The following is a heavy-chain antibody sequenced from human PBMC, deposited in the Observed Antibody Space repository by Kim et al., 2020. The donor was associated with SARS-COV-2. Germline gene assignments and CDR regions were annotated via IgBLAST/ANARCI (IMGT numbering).Heavy chain of an antibody. V-gene: IGHV3-73*01. CDR1: GFTFSGSA. Sequence: GGSLRLSCAASGFTFSGSAMHWVRQASWKGLEWVGRIRSKANSYATAYAASVKGRFTISRDDSKNTAYLQMNSLKTEDTAVYYCTRQFLDSSGYYFDYWGQGTLVTVSS. CDR2: IRSKANSYAT. J-gene: IGHJ4*02. CDR3: TRQFLDSSGYYFDY. D-gene: IGHD3-22*01.